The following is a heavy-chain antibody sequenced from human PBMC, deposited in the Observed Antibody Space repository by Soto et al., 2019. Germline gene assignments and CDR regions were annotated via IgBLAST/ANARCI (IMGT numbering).Heavy chain of an antibody. J-gene: IGHJ4*02. CDR1: GGSISSGGYY. V-gene: IGHV4-31*03. D-gene: IGHD4-17*01. CDR2: IYYSGST. Sequence: SETLSLTCTVSGGSISSGGYYWSWIRQHPGKGLEWIGYIYYSGSTYYNPSLKSRVTISVDTSKNQFSLKLSSVTAADTAVYYCTTDRPSRLRNPRVWGQGTLVTVSS. CDR3: TTDRPSRLRNPRV.